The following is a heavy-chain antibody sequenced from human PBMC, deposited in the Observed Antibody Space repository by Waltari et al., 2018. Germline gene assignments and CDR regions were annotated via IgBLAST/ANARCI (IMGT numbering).Heavy chain of an antibody. V-gene: IGHV4-4*02. CDR2: IHHSGRT. D-gene: IGHD2-2*01. CDR1: GDSISSNYW. CDR3: AGDRAIGLFFDY. Sequence: QVQLQESGPGLVEPSGTLSLTCAVSGDSISSNYWWSWVRQSPGKGLEWIGQIHHSGRTHYNPSFESRLSMSVDRSKNQFSLNLNSVTAAGTAVYYCAGDRAIGLFFDYWGQGTLVTVSS. J-gene: IGHJ4*02.